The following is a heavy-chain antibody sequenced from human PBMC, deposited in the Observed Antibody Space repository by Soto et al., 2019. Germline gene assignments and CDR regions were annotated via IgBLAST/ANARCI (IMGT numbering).Heavy chain of an antibody. J-gene: IGHJ6*02. CDR1: GFTFSSYA. Sequence: GGSLRLSCAASGFTFSSYAMSWVRQAPGKGLEWVSAISGSGGSTYYADSVKGRFTISRDNSKNTLYLQMNSLRAEDTAVYYCAKVSSSGRGYYYYYGMDVWGQGTTVTVSS. D-gene: IGHD6-19*01. CDR3: AKVSSSGRGYYYYYGMDV. CDR2: ISGSGGST. V-gene: IGHV3-23*01.